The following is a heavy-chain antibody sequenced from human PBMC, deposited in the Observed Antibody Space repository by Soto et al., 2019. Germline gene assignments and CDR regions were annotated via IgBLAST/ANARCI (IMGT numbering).Heavy chain of an antibody. J-gene: IGHJ4*02. CDR1: GYTFTSYA. Sequence: ASVKVSCKASGYTFTSYAMHWVRQAPGQRLEWMGWINAGNGNTKYSQKFQGRVTITRDTSASTAYMELSSLRSEDAAVYYCARDDSGFSGSHYIDYFNYWGQGALVTVSS. CDR3: ARDDSGFSGSHYIDYFNY. D-gene: IGHD1-26*01. CDR2: INAGNGNT. V-gene: IGHV1-3*01.